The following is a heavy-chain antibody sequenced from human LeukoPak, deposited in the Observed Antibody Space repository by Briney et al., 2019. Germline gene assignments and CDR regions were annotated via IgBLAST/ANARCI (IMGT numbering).Heavy chain of an antibody. CDR3: ASLHYGPTPDWFDP. CDR1: GYTFTGYY. V-gene: IGHV1-2*02. Sequence: ASVKVSCKASGYTFTGYYMHWVRQAPGQGLEWMGWINPNSGGTNYAQKFQGRVTTTRDTSISTAYMELSRLRSDDTVVYYCASLHYGPTPDWFDPWGQATLVTVSS. D-gene: IGHD4-17*01. CDR2: INPNSGGT. J-gene: IGHJ5*02.